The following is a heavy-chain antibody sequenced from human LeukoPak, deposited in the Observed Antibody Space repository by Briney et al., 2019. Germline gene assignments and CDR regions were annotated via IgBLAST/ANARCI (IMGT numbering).Heavy chain of an antibody. CDR3: ARESSWSGFFEM. Sequence: SETLSLTCTVSGGSISSYYWSWIRRPPGKGLEWIGYIYYSRSTDYNPSLKSRVTLSVDTSKNQFSLNLNPVTAADTAVYYCARESSWSGFFEMWGQGTMVTVSS. CDR2: IYYSRST. V-gene: IGHV4-59*01. D-gene: IGHD6-13*01. CDR1: GGSISSYY. J-gene: IGHJ3*02.